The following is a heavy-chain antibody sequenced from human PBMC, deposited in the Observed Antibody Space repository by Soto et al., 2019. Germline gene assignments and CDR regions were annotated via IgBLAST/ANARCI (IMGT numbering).Heavy chain of an antibody. V-gene: IGHV3-74*01. J-gene: IGHJ4*02. Sequence: PEGCLRLSCVASGFAFKRYGMHWVRQAAGKGLEWVSRISDDGARIDYADFVKGRFTIARDNAKNTLFLQMRSLRGEDTAVYYCARGPRTSSTGTGALWGRGALVTVSS. D-gene: IGHD1-1*01. CDR1: GFAFKRYG. CDR3: ARGPRTSSTGTGAL. CDR2: ISDDGARI.